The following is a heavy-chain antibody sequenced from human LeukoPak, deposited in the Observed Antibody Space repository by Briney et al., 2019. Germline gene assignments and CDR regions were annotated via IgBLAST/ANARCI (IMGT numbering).Heavy chain of an antibody. D-gene: IGHD5-12*01. V-gene: IGHV4-61*05. CDR3: ARQSGSSAYYGMDV. Sequence: SETLSLTCTVSGGSISSSSYYWSWIRQPPGKGLEWIGSIYYSGSTNYSPSLKSRVTISVDASKNQFSLKLNSVTAADTAVYXCARQSGSSAYYGMDVWGQGTTVTVSS. CDR1: GGSISSSSYY. CDR2: IYYSGST. J-gene: IGHJ6*02.